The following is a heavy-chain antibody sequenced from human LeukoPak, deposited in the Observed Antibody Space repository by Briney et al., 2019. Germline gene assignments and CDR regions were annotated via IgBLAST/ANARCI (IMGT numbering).Heavy chain of an antibody. CDR2: ISGSGGST. V-gene: IGHV3-23*01. J-gene: IGHJ4*02. Sequence: GGSLRLSXAASGFTFSSYAMSWVRQAPGKGLEWVSAISGSGGSTYYADSVKGRFTISRDNSKNTLYLQMNSLRAEDTAVYYCAKEPDYGDYWNYFDYWGQGTLVTVSS. CDR3: AKEPDYGDYWNYFDY. D-gene: IGHD4-17*01. CDR1: GFTFSSYA.